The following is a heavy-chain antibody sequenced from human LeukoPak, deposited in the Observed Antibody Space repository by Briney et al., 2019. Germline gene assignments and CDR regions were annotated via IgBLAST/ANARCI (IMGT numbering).Heavy chain of an antibody. V-gene: IGHV4-59*01. CDR2: IYYSGST. CDR1: GGSISSYY. J-gene: IGHJ3*02. D-gene: IGHD3-22*01. Sequence: ETLSLTCTVSGGSISSYYWSWIRQPPGKGLEWIGYIYYSGSTNYNPSLKSRVTISVDTSKNQFSLKLSSVTAADTAVYYCASSIVTYYYDSSGSFDIWGQGTMVTVSS. CDR3: ASSIVTYYYDSSGSFDI.